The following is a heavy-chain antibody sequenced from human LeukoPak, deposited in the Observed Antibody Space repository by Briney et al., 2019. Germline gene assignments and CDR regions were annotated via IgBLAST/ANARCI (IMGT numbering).Heavy chain of an antibody. CDR1: GGSFSGYY. V-gene: IGHV4-59*10. CDR2: IYTSGST. D-gene: IGHD3-22*01. J-gene: IGHJ3*02. Sequence: PSETLSLTCAVYGGSFSGYYWSWIRQPAGKGLEWIGRIYTSGSTNYNPSLKSRVTISVDTSKNQFSLKLSSVTAADTAVYYCARGGDYYDSSGYYNDAFDIWGQGTMVTVSS. CDR3: ARGGDYYDSSGYYNDAFDI.